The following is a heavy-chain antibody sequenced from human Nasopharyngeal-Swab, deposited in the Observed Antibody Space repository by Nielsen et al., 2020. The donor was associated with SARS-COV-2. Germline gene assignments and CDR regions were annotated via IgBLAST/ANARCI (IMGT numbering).Heavy chain of an antibody. CDR1: GFTFDDYA. CDR3: ARPIYYYDSSGYQSHDAFDI. V-gene: IGHV3-9*01. J-gene: IGHJ3*02. Sequence: SLKISCAASGFTFDDYAMHWVRQAPGKGLEWVSGISWNSGSIDYADSVKGRFTISRDNSKNTLYLQMNSLRAEDTAVYYCARPIYYYDSSGYQSHDAFDIWGQGTMVTVSS. D-gene: IGHD3-22*01. CDR2: ISWNSGSI.